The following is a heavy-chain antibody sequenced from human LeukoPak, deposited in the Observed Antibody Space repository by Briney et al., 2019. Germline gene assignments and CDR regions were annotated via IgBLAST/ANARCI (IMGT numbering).Heavy chain of an antibody. J-gene: IGHJ4*02. CDR2: ISSRGDST. V-gene: IGHV3-23*01. D-gene: IGHD6-19*01. CDR1: GFIFSNYA. Sequence: GGSLRLSCAASGFIFSNYAMSWVRQVPGRGLEWVSTISSRGDSTYVADSVKGRTTISRDNSKNSLYLQMNTVRAEDTAVYYCVKGPRPDITVAHTVENWGQGTLVTVSS. CDR3: VKGPRPDITVAHTVEN.